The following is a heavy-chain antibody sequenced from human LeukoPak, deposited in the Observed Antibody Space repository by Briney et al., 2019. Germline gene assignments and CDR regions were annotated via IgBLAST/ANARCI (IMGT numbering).Heavy chain of an antibody. V-gene: IGHV1-18*01. J-gene: IGHJ5*01. D-gene: IGHD4/OR15-4a*01. Sequence: ASVKVSCKASGYTFTNYGINWVRQAPGQGLEWMGWISGSSDNKKSAQKFQGRVTLTIDTSTSTAYMELRSLKSDDTAVYYCARGHHYDATGSDSWGQGTLATVS. CDR2: ISGSSDNK. CDR1: GYTFTNYG. CDR3: ARGHHYDATGSDS.